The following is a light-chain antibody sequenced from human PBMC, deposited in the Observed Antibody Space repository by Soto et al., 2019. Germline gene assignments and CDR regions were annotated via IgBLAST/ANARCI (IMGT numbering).Light chain of an antibody. J-gene: IGLJ1*01. CDR3: NSYTSKSTGV. CDR2: EVS. V-gene: IGLV2-14*01. CDR1: SSDVGGYNY. Sequence: QSALTQPASVSGSPGQSITISCTGTSSDVGGYNYVSWYQQHPGKAPKLIIYEVSNRPSGVSNRFSDSKSGNTASLTISGLQAEDEADYYCNSYTSKSTGVFGTGTKLTVL.